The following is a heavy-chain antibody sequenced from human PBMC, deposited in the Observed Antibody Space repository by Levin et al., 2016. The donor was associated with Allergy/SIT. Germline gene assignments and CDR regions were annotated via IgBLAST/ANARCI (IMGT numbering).Heavy chain of an antibody. J-gene: IGHJ5*02. Sequence: GGSLRLSCAASGFTFSTYAMSWVRQAPGKGLEWVSTISGSGGRTHYADSVKGRFTISRDNSKNTLYLQMNSLRADDTAIYYCAKTMSWCDTWGQGTLVTVSS. CDR3: AKTMSWCDT. CDR2: ISGSGGRT. D-gene: IGHD5-24*01. CDR1: GFTFSTYA. V-gene: IGHV3-23*01.